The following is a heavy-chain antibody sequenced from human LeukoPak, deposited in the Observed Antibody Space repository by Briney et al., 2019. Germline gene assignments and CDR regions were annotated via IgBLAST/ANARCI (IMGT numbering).Heavy chain of an antibody. J-gene: IGHJ4*02. Sequence: PSETLSLTCTVSGGSISSYYWSWIRQPPGKGLEWIGYIYYSGSTNYNPSLKSRVTISVDTSKNQFSLKLNSVTAADTAVYYCAREWCSGGSCHEGIDYWGQGTLVTVSS. V-gene: IGHV4-59*01. CDR2: IYYSGST. CDR3: AREWCSGGSCHEGIDY. D-gene: IGHD2-15*01. CDR1: GGSISSYY.